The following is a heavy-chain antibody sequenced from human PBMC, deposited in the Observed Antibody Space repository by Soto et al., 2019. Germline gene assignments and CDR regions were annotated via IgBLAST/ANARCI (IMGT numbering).Heavy chain of an antibody. CDR2: IIPFFQTP. D-gene: IGHD6-13*01. Sequence: ASVKVSCQASGGTFSKYAISWVRQAPGQGLEWMGGIIPFFQTPNYAQKYQGRVTITADESTTTAYMEMRSLRSEDTAGYYCARSRAAAPPRVGMDVWGQGTTVTVSS. CDR3: ARSRAAAPPRVGMDV. CDR1: GGTFSKYA. V-gene: IGHV1-69*13. J-gene: IGHJ6*02.